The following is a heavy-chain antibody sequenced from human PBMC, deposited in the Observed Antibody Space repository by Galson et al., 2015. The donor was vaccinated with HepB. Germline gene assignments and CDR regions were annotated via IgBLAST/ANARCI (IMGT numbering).Heavy chain of an antibody. CDR3: ARVYFGSGSSSAYWYFDL. D-gene: IGHD3-10*01. Sequence: SLRLSCAASGFTFSSYTMNWVRQAPGKGRGEVSEISSTGNTMYYADSEKGRFTISRDNAQNSLCGKMNSMSDEETAVYYCARVYFGSGSSSAYWYFDLWGRGALVTVSS. CDR2: ISSTGNTM. V-gene: IGHV3-48*02. J-gene: IGHJ2*01. CDR1: GFTFSSYT.